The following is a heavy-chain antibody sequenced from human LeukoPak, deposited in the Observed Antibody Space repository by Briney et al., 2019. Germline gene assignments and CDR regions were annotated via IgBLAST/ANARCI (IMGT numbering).Heavy chain of an antibody. D-gene: IGHD3-10*01. V-gene: IGHV5-51*01. CDR1: GYSFPSYW. CDR3: ARSDMVRGVPSDY. Sequence: GESLKISCKGSGYSFPSYWIGWVRQMPGKGLEWMGIIYPGDSDTRYSPSFQGQVPISADKSISTAYLQWSSLKASDTAMYYCARSDMVRGVPSDYWGQGTLVTVSS. CDR2: IYPGDSDT. J-gene: IGHJ4*02.